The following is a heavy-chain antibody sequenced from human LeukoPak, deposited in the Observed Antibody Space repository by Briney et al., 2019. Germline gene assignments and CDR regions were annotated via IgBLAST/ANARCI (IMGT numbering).Heavy chain of an antibody. CDR3: AREKDSSSCYDAFDL. Sequence: GGSLRLSCAASGFTVSSNYMNWVRQAPGKGLEWVSVIYSGGSTYYADSVKGRFTISRHISKNTLYLQMNSLRVEDTAIYYCAREKDSSSCYDAFDLWGQGTLVTVSS. CDR1: GFTVSSNY. D-gene: IGHD3-22*01. CDR2: IYSGGST. V-gene: IGHV3-53*04. J-gene: IGHJ3*01.